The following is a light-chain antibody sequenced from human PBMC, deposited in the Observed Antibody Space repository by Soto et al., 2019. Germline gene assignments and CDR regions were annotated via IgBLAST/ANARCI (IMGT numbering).Light chain of an antibody. J-gene: IGKJ1*01. V-gene: IGKV3-15*01. CDR3: QHYNNWPPWT. CDR2: GAS. CDR1: QSVGSN. Sequence: EIVMTQSPATLSVSPGERATLSCRASQSVGSNLAWYQQKPGQAPRLLIYGASTRATGIPARFSGSGSGTKFTLTISSLQSEDSAVYYCQHYNNWPPWTFGQGTKVEIK.